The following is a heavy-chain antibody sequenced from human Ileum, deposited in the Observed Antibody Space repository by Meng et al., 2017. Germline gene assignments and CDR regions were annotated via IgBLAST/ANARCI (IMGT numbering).Heavy chain of an antibody. J-gene: IGHJ4*02. D-gene: IGHD3-3*01. V-gene: IGHV6-1*01. CDR3: ASGSGSLDY. CDR1: GGSVFRTIAA. Sequence: QCRWKPSRTLSPPVAASGGSVFRTIAACNWIRQSPLRGLEWLGRTYYGSKWYSEYAVSVKSRISITPDTSKNQFSLQMNSVTPEDTAVYYCASGSGSLDYWGPGTLVTVSS. CDR2: TYYGSKWYS.